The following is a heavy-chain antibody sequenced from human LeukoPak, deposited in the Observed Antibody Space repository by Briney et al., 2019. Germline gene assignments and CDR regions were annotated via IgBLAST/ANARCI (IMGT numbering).Heavy chain of an antibody. CDR3: TSSPGPERHWSYFDN. V-gene: IGHV3-64*01. Sequence: GGSLRLSCAASGFLFSNSAMHWVRQAPGKGAGYVSGIDSDGVSTFHASSVKGRFTISRDNSQNTLYLQMGSRRAEDMPVYYCTSSPGPERHWSYFDNWGQGTLVTVSS. CDR2: IDSDGVST. J-gene: IGHJ4*02. D-gene: IGHD3-3*01. CDR1: GFLFSNSA.